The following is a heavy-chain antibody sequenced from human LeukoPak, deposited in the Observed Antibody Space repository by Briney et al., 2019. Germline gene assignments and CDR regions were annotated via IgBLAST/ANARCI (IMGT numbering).Heavy chain of an antibody. V-gene: IGHV3-23*01. J-gene: IGHJ4*02. CDR3: AKGTMVRGDIVYFDY. CDR2: ISGSGGNT. Sequence: GGSLRLSCAASGFTFSSYAMSWVRQAPGKGLEWVSAISGSGGNTYYADSVKGRFTISRDNSKNTLFLQMNSLRAEDTAVYFCAKGTMVRGDIVYFDYWGQGTLVTVSS. D-gene: IGHD3-10*01. CDR1: GFTFSSYA.